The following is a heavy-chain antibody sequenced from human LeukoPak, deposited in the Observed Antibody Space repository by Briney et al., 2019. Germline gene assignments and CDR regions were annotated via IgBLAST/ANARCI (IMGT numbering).Heavy chain of an antibody. Sequence: SETLSLTCTVSGGSISSYYWSWIRQPPGKGLEWIGYIYYSGSTNYNPSLKSRVTISVDTSKNQFSLKLSSVTAADTAVYYCARHLLGYGVYQGNYFDYWGQGTLVTVSS. CDR2: IYYSGST. V-gene: IGHV4-59*08. D-gene: IGHD4-17*01. CDR1: GGSISSYY. J-gene: IGHJ4*02. CDR3: ARHLLGYGVYQGNYFDY.